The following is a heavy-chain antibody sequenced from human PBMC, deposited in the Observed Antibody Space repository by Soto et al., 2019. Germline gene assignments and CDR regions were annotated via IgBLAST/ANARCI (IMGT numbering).Heavy chain of an antibody. D-gene: IGHD3-22*01. CDR3: ARGSGYYYWYDY. J-gene: IGHJ4*02. CDR1: GYTFTSYA. V-gene: IGHV1-3*05. CDR2: INAGNGNT. Sequence: QVQLVQSGAEEKKPGASVKVSCKASGYTFTSYAMHWVRQAPGQRLEWMGWINAGNGNTKYSQKFKGRVTITRDTSASTAYMELSSLRSEDTAVYYCARGSGYYYWYDYWGQGTMVTVSS.